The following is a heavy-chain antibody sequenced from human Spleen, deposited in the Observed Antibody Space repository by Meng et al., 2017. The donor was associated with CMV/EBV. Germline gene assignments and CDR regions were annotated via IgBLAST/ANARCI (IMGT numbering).Heavy chain of an antibody. CDR3: ARDIVTTPHFDF. CDR1: GGSISSSSYY. CDR2: IYYSGST. Sequence: GSLRLSCTVSGGSISSSSYYWGWIRQPPGKGLEWIGSIYYSGSTYYNPSLKSRVTISVDTSKNQFSLKLSSVTAADTAVYYCARDIVTTPHFDFWGQGALVTVSS. D-gene: IGHD4-17*01. V-gene: IGHV4-39*07. J-gene: IGHJ4*02.